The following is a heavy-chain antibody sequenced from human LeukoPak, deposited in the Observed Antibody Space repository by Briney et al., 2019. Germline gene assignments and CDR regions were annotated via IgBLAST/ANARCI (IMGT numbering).Heavy chain of an antibody. J-gene: IGHJ4*02. CDR3: AKPTTVLTSYYFDY. D-gene: IGHD4-23*01. CDR2: IRYDGSNK. V-gene: IGHV3-30*02. Sequence: GGSLRLSCAASGFTSSSYGMHWVRQAPGKGLEWVAFIRYDGSNKYYADSVKGRFTISRDNSKNTLYLQMNNLRAEDTAVYYCAKPTTVLTSYYFDYWGQGTLVTVSS. CDR1: GFTSSSYG.